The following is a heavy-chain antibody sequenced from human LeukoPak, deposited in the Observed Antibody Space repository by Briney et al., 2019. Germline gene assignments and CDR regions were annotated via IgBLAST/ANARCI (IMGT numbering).Heavy chain of an antibody. D-gene: IGHD2-15*01. Sequence: GGSLRLSCAASGFTFSSYGMSWIRQAPGKGLEWVSSISRSGSTKYYADSVKGRFTISRDNAKNSLFLQMNSLRAEDTAVYYCARVLRYCSGGNCYSGGLGYMDVWGKGTTVTISS. CDR2: ISRSGSTK. CDR1: GFTFSSYG. V-gene: IGHV3-11*01. CDR3: ARVLRYCSGGNCYSGGLGYMDV. J-gene: IGHJ6*03.